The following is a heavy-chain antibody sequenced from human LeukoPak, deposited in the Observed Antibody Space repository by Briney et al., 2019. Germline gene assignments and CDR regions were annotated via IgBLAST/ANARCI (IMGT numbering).Heavy chain of an antibody. D-gene: IGHD3-3*01. CDR1: GFTFSSYG. J-gene: IGHJ3*02. CDR2: IRYDGSNK. CDR3: VRIFHYDFWSGYPHDAFDI. V-gene: IGHV3-30*02. Sequence: GGSLRLSCAASGFTFSSYGMHWVRQAPGKGLEWVAFIRYDGSNKYYADSVKGRFTISRDNSKNTLYLQMNSLRAEDTAVYYCVRIFHYDFWSGYPHDAFDIWGQGTMVTVSS.